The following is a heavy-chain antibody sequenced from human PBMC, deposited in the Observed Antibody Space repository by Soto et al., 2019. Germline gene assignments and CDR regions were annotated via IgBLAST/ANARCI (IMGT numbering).Heavy chain of an antibody. CDR1: GYTFTGYY. J-gene: IGHJ6*01. Sequence: ASVKVSCKASGYTFTGYYMHWVGQAPGQGLEWMGWINPNSGGTNYAQKFQGRVTMTRDTSLSTAYMELSRLRSDGTAVYYCARSGYCSSTGCYTDYYYCIDVWGQGTMVIVSS. CDR2: INPNSGGT. D-gene: IGHD2-2*02. V-gene: IGHV1-2*02. CDR3: ARSGYCSSTGCYTDYYYCIDV.